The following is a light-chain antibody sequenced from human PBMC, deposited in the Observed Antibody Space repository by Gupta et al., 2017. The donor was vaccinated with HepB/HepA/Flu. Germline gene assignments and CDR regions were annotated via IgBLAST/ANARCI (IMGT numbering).Light chain of an antibody. CDR2: WAS. CDR3: QQYYNTPWT. J-gene: IGKJ1*01. CDR1: QNVLYSSNNKNY. V-gene: IGKV4-1*01. Sequence: DIVMTQSPDSLAVSLVARATINCKSSQNVLYSSNNKNYLAWYQQKPGQPPKLLIYWASTRESGVPDRFSGSGSGTDFTLTISSLQAEDVAVYYCQQYYNTPWTFGQGTKVEIK.